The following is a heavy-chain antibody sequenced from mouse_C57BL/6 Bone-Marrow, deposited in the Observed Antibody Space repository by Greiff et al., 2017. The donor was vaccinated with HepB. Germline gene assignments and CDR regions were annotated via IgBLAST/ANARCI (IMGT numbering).Heavy chain of an antibody. CDR2: ITHSGET. Sequence: VQLVESGPGLVKPSQSLFLTCSITGFPITSGYYWIWIRQSPGKPLEWMGYITHSGETFYNPSLQSPISITRETSKNQFFLQLNSVTTEDTAMYYCAGSYSNYVHWYFDVWGTGTTVTVSS. CDR1: GFPITSGYY. J-gene: IGHJ1*03. CDR3: AGSYSNYVHWYFDV. V-gene: IGHV12-3*01. D-gene: IGHD2-5*01.